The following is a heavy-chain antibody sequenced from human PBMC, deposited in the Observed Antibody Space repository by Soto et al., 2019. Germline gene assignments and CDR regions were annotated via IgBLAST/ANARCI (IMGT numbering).Heavy chain of an antibody. V-gene: IGHV3-23*01. Sequence: GGSLRLSCAASGFSFNNFPMSWVRQVPGKGPEWVSSISGSGRTTYYAASVKGRFTISRDNSNSSLYLQMNSLRAEDTDLYHCANKWAGDPFDIWGQGTMVTVSS. J-gene: IGHJ3*02. CDR2: ISGSGRTT. D-gene: IGHD2-8*01. CDR1: GFSFNNFP. CDR3: ANKWAGDPFDI.